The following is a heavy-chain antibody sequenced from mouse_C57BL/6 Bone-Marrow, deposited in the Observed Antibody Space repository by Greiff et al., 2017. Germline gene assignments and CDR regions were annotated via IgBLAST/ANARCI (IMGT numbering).Heavy chain of an antibody. Sequence: VQLQQSGPELVKPGASVKISCKASGYTFTDYYMNWVKQSHGQSLEWIGDINPKNGGTSYNQKFKGKATLTVDKSSSTAYMELRSLTSDDSAVYYCAIYGSSYAMDYWGQGTSVTVSS. J-gene: IGHJ4*01. CDR3: AIYGSSYAMDY. D-gene: IGHD1-1*01. CDR2: INPKNGGT. CDR1: GYTFTDYY. V-gene: IGHV1-26*01.